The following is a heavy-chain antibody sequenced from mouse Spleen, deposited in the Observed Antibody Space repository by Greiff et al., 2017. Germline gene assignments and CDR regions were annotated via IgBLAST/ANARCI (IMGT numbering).Heavy chain of an antibody. V-gene: IGHV2-9*02. Sequence: VKLVESGPGLVAPSQSLSITCTVSGFSLTSYGVNWVRQPPGKGLEWLGVIWTGGSTNYNSALISRLSISKENSKSLGFLKMNSLQTDDTAIYYCVRDPVSPAAFGGVWGAAPTVTVSS. CDR2: IWTGGST. CDR3: VRDPVSPAAFGGV. D-gene: IGHD1-1*01. CDR1: GFSLTSYG. J-gene: IGHJ1*01.